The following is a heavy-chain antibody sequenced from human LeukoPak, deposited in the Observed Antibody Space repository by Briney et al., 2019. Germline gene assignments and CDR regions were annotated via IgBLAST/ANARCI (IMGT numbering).Heavy chain of an antibody. D-gene: IGHD2-2*01. V-gene: IGHV3-7*01. J-gene: IGHJ4*02. CDR2: IKQDGSEK. CDR3: AREERGRYCSSTSCGGIVFDY. CDR1: AFTFTNYA. Sequence: GGSLRLSCAASAFTFTNYAMSWVRQAPGKGLEWVANIKQDGSEKYYVDSVKGRFTISRDNAKNSLYLQMNSLRAEDTAVYYCAREERGRYCSSTSCGGIVFDYWGQGTLVTVSS.